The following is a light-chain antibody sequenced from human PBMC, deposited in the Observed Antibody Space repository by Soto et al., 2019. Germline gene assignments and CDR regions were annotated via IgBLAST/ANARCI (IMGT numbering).Light chain of an antibody. CDR1: QSISSW. CDR3: QQYNSYPVT. J-gene: IGKJ1*01. Sequence: DIQMTQSPSTLSAFVGDRVTITCRASQSISSWLAWYQQKPGKAPKLLIYDASSLESGVPSRFSGSGSGTEFTLTISSLQPDDFATYYCQQYNSYPVTFGQGTKVEIK. V-gene: IGKV1-5*01. CDR2: DAS.